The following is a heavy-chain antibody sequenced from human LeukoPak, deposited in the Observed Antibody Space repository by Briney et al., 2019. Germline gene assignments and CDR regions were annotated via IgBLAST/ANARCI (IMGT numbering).Heavy chain of an antibody. Sequence: PSETLSLTCAVYGGSFSGYYWSWIRQPPGKGLEWIGEINHSGSTNYNPSLKSRVTISVDTSKDQFSLKVNSVTAADTAVYYCARNGYHNWFDHWGQGTLVTVSS. CDR3: ARNGYHNWFDH. V-gene: IGHV4-34*01. CDR2: INHSGST. CDR1: GGSFSGYY. J-gene: IGHJ5*02. D-gene: IGHD3-22*01.